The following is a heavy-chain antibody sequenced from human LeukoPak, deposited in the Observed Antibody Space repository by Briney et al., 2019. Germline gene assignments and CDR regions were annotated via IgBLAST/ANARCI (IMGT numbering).Heavy chain of an antibody. CDR2: ISYDGSNK. J-gene: IGHJ4*02. CDR3: AKRGDYGGNSPFDY. V-gene: IGHV3-30*18. Sequence: GGSLRLSCAASGFTFSGYGMHWVRQAPGKGLEWVAVISYDGSNKYYADSVKGRFTISRGNSKNTLYLQMNSLRAEDTAVYYCAKRGDYGGNSPFDYWGQGTLVTVSS. CDR1: GFTFSGYG. D-gene: IGHD4-23*01.